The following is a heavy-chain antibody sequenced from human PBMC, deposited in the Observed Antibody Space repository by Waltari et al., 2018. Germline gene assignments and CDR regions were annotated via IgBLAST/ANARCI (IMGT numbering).Heavy chain of an antibody. J-gene: IGHJ5*02. D-gene: IGHD4-17*01. CDR1: GDTVRDLS. CDR2: FDPDHGEI. CDR3: TIYRDGDYVSLGFDP. Sequence: QVQLLQSGAEVTKPGASVKVSCKVSGDTVRDLSIHWARQAPGKGLEWMGGFDPDHGEIISAQKFQGRLTLTEDTSTDTAYMELSSLRSEDTAVYYCTIYRDGDYVSLGFDPWGQGTLVTVSS. V-gene: IGHV1-24*01.